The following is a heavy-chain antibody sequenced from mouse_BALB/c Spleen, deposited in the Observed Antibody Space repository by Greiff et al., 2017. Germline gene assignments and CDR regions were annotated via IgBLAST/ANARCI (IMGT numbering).Heavy chain of an antibody. CDR2: INPGSGGT. CDR1: GYAFTNYL. CDR3: ALTTVVPYKDFDY. Sequence: QVQLQQSGAELVRPGTSVKVSCKASGYAFTNYLIEWVKQRPGQGLEWIGVINPGSGGTNYNEKFKGKATLTADKSSSTAYMQLSSLTSDDSAVYFCALTTVVPYKDFDYWGQGTTLTVSS. V-gene: IGHV1-54*01. D-gene: IGHD1-1*01. J-gene: IGHJ2*01.